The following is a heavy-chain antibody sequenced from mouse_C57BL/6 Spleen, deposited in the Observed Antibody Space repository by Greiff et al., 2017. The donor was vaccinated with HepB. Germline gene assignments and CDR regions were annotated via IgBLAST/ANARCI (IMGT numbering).Heavy chain of an antibody. CDR2: IYPGDGDT. J-gene: IGHJ1*03. CDR1: GYAFSSYW. V-gene: IGHV1-80*01. D-gene: IGHD1-1*01. CDR3: ARTHYYGSSYDWYFDV. Sequence: VQLQQSGAELVKPGASVKISCKASGYAFSSYWMNWVKQRPGKGLEWIGQIYPGDGDTNYNGKFKGKATLTADKSSSTAYMQLSSLTSEDSAVYFCARTHYYGSSYDWYFDVWGTGTTVTVSS.